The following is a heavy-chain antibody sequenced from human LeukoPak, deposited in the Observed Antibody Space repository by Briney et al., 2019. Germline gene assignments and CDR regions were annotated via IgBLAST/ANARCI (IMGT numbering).Heavy chain of an antibody. Sequence: PGRSLRLSCAASGFTFDDYAMHWVRQAPGKGLEWVSGISRNSGSIGYADSVKGRFTISRDNAKNSLYLQMNSLRAEDTALYYCASSPATLWGVDYYYGMDVWGQGTTVTVSS. CDR2: ISRNSGSI. CDR1: GFTFDDYA. J-gene: IGHJ6*02. V-gene: IGHV3-9*01. CDR3: ASSPATLWGVDYYYGMDV. D-gene: IGHD3-16*01.